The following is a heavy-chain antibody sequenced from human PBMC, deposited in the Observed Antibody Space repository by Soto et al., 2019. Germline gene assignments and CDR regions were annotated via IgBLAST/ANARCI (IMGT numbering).Heavy chain of an antibody. D-gene: IGHD3-10*01. CDR3: ASVGELPVWFDP. V-gene: IGHV4-59*13. J-gene: IGHJ5*02. Sequence: QVQLQESGPGLVKPSETLSLTCTVSGDSISSYYWSWIRQPPGKGLEWVGYISYTVSTIYNPSLESRATISLDTSKTQVPLSRNSVTVADTAVYDCASVGELPVWFDPWGRGTLVTVSS. CDR2: ISYTVST. CDR1: GDSISSYY.